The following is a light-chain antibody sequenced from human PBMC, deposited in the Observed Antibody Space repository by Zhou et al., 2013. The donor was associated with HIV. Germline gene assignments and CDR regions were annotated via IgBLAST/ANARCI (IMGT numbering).Light chain of an antibody. CDR1: SSDVGYYNF. CDR3: SSYAGTNVV. CDR2: EVT. V-gene: IGLV2-8*01. Sequence: QSALTQPASVSGSPGQSITISCTGTSSDVGYYNFVSWYQQHPGKAPKLMIYEVTKRPSGVPDRFSGSKSGNTASLTVSGLQAEDEADYYCSSYAGTNVVFGGGTKLTVL. J-gene: IGLJ2*01.